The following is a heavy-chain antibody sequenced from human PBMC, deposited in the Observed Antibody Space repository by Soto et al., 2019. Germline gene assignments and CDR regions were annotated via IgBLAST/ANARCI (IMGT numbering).Heavy chain of an antibody. Sequence: QVQLVQSGTEVKKPGSSVTVSCKASGGPYSKYSISWVRQAPGQGLEWMGRIIPIFDITNYAQKFQGRVTITADKSTSTVYMDLSSLRSDDTAVYYCARSLLGDYYDSDGLDNWGQGTLVTVSS. CDR1: GGPYSKYS. D-gene: IGHD3-22*01. V-gene: IGHV1-69*02. J-gene: IGHJ4*02. CDR2: IIPIFDIT. CDR3: ARSLLGDYYDSDGLDN.